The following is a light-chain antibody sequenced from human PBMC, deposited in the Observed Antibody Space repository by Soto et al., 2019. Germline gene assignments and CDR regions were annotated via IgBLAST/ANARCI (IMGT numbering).Light chain of an antibody. CDR1: QSVRSN. V-gene: IGKV3-15*01. CDR2: GAS. J-gene: IGKJ1*01. CDR3: QQYNNWPKT. Sequence: EIVMTQSPATLSVSPGERATLSCRASQSVRSNLAWYQQTPGQAPRLLIYGASTRATGIPARFSGSGSGTEFTLTISSLQSEDFAVYHCQQYNNWPKTFVQGTKVEIK.